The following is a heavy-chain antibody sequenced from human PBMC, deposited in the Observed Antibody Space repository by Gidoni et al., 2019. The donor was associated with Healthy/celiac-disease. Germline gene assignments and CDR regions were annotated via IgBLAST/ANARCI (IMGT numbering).Heavy chain of an antibody. V-gene: IGHV3-21*01. Sequence: EVQLVESGGGLVKPGGSLRLSCAASGFPFSSSSMTWVRQAPGKGLEWVSSISSSSSYIYYADSVKGRFTISRDNAKNSLYLQMNSLRAEDTAVYYCARGTPSTTIFGEPRVRGGSDYWGQGTLVTVSS. CDR3: ARGTPSTTIFGEPRVRGGSDY. CDR2: ISSSSSYI. J-gene: IGHJ4*02. D-gene: IGHD3-3*01. CDR1: GFPFSSSS.